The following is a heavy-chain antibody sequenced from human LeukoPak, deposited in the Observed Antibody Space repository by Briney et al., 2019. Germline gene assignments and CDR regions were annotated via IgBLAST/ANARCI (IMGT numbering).Heavy chain of an antibody. Sequence: GGSLRLSCAASGFTFSDYYMSWIRQAPGKGLEWVSYISSGGSTIYYADSVKGRFTISRDNAKNSLYLQMNSLRAEDTAVYYCARGITIFGVVIIPRIYMDVWGKGTTVTVSS. V-gene: IGHV3-11*01. D-gene: IGHD3-3*01. CDR3: ARGITIFGVVIIPRIYMDV. J-gene: IGHJ6*03. CDR2: ISSGGSTI. CDR1: GFTFSDYY.